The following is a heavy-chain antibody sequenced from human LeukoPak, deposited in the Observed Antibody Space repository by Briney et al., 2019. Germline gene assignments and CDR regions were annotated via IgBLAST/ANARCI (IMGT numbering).Heavy chain of an antibody. D-gene: IGHD3-10*01. V-gene: IGHV1-18*01. CDR3: ARGGVRAYYYGSGGQTPRNWFDP. Sequence: GSSVKVSCKASGGTFSSYAISWVRQAPGQGLEWMGWISAYNGNTNYAQKLQGRVTMTTDTSTSTAYMELSRLRSDDTAVYYCARGGVRAYYYGSGGQTPRNWFDPWGQGTLVTVSS. CDR2: ISAYNGNT. CDR1: GGTFSSYA. J-gene: IGHJ5*02.